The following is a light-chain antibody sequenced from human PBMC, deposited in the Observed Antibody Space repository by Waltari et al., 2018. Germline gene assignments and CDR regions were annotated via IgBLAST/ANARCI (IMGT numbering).Light chain of an antibody. CDR3: SAWDSSLSGYV. V-gene: IGLV10-54*04. CDR1: SNNVGNRG. CDR2: RNN. Sequence: QAGLTQPPSMSKDLRQTATLTCTGHSNNVGNRGAAWLQHHQGHPPKLLSYRNNNRPAGISARFSAYRSGNTAFLTITGLQPEDEADYYCSAWDSSLSGYVFGTGTRLTVL. J-gene: IGLJ1*01.